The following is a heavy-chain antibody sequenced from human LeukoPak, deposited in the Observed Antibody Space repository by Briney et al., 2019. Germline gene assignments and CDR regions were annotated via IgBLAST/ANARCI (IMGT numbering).Heavy chain of an antibody. CDR3: AKDQNYDFWSGYYGYGMDV. D-gene: IGHD3-3*01. V-gene: IGHV3-23*01. CDR2: ISGSGRST. Sequence: PGGSLRLSCAASGFTFSSSAMSWVRQAPGKGLEWVSAISGSGRSTYYADSVKGRFTISRDNSKNTLYLQMNSLRAEDTAVYYCAKDQNYDFWSGYYGYGMDVWGQGTTVTVSS. CDR1: GFTFSSSA. J-gene: IGHJ6*02.